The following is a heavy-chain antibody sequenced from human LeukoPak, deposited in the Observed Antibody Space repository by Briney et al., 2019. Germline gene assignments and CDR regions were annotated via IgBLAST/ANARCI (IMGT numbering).Heavy chain of an antibody. D-gene: IGHD2-2*01. V-gene: IGHV3-48*01. J-gene: IGHJ6*03. CDR3: ARALYCSSTSCPDPQNYYYYYMDV. CDR1: GFTFSSYS. Sequence: GGSLRLSCAVSGFTFSSYSMNWVRQAPGKGLEWVSYISSSSSTIYYADSVKGRFTISRDNAKNSLYLQMNSLRAEDRAVYYCARALYCSSTSCPDPQNYYYYYMDVWGKGTTVTVSS. CDR2: ISSSSSTI.